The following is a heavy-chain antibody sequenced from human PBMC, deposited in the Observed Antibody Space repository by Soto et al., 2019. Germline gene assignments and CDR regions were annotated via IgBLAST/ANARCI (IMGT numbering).Heavy chain of an antibody. CDR1: GFTVSSNY. J-gene: IGHJ4*02. CDR3: ARDLWLRGCTNGVCPQD. CDR2: IYSGGST. V-gene: IGHV3-53*04. D-gene: IGHD2-8*01. Sequence: EVQLVESGGGLVQPGGSLRLSCAASGFTVSSNYMSWVRQAPGKGLEWGSVIYSGGSTYYADSVKGRFTISRHNSKNTLYLQMNSLRAEDTAVYYCARDLWLRGCTNGVCPQDWGQGTLVTVSS.